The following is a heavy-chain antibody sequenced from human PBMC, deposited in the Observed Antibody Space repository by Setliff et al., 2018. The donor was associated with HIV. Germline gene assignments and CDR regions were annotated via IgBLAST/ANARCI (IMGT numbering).Heavy chain of an antibody. CDR1: EYTFTDFY. CDR3: ARDGVWDEYYYYYMDV. CDR2: INPKSGGT. D-gene: IGHD3-16*01. Sequence: ASVKVSCKASEYTFTDFYVHRVRQAPGQGLEWMGRINPKSGGTNYAQNFQGRVTMTRDTSRKTAYMELKRLTSDDTAVYYCARDGVWDEYYYYYMDVWGKGTTVTV. J-gene: IGHJ6*03. V-gene: IGHV1-2*06.